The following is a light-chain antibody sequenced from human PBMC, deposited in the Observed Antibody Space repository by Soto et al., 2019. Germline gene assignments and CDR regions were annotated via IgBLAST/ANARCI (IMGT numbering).Light chain of an antibody. CDR3: QHYDDVLVT. CDR1: QDISVF. J-gene: IGKJ4*01. Sequence: DIQLTQSPSSLSASVGETVTVTCQASQDISVFLNWYQAKPGKAPTLLIYDASNLKTGVPSRFSGRGSGTHFTLTISSLQPEDVATYYCQHYDDVLVTFGGGTKVEI. V-gene: IGKV1-33*01. CDR2: DAS.